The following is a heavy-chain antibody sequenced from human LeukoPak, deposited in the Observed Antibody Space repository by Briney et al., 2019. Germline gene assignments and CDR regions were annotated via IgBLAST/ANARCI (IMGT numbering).Heavy chain of an antibody. D-gene: IGHD4-17*01. CDR1: GFTFSDYY. J-gene: IGHJ4*02. V-gene: IGHV3-11*01. CDR3: ATTVTTYFGYFDY. CDR2: ISSSGSTI. Sequence: GGSLRLSCAASGFTFSDYYMSWIRQAPGKGLEWVSYISSSGSTIYYADSVKGRFTISRDNAKNSLYLQMNSLRAEDTAAYYCATTVTTYFGYFDYWGQGTLVTVSS.